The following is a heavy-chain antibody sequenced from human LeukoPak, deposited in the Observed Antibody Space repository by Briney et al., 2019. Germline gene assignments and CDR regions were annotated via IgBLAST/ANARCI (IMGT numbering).Heavy chain of an antibody. CDR2: INASGGST. CDR3: ARGSLYYYDSSGYYSGWFDP. CDR1: GYTFTSYY. D-gene: IGHD3-22*01. V-gene: IGHV1-46*01. Sequence: ASVKVSCKASGYTFTSYYMHWVRQAPGQGLEWMGIINASGGSTSYAQKFQGRVTMTRDTSTSTVYMELSSLRSEDTAVYYCARGSLYYYDSSGYYSGWFDPWGQGTLVTVSS. J-gene: IGHJ5*02.